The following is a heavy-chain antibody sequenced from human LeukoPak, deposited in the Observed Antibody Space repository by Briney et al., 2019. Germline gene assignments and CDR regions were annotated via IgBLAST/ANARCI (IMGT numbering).Heavy chain of an antibody. Sequence: SETLSLTCAVYGGFFSGYYWSWIRQPPGKGLEWIGEINHSGSTNYNPSLESRVTISVGTSKNQFSLKLSSVTAADTAVYYCARGEGLAAFDIWGQGTMVTVSS. CDR3: ARGEGLAAFDI. J-gene: IGHJ3*02. CDR1: GGFFSGYY. D-gene: IGHD3-3*02. V-gene: IGHV4-34*01. CDR2: INHSGST.